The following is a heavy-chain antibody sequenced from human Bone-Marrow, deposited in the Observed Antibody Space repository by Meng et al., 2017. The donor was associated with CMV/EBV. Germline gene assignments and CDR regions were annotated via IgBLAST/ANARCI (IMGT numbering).Heavy chain of an antibody. D-gene: IGHD3-9*01. Sequence: ASVKVSCKASGYTFTDYYMHWVRQAPGQGLEWMGWINPNSGGTNYAQKFRGRVTMTRDTSISTAYMELSRLRSDDTAVYYCARDGRYFDWLGSSDGNYGMDVWGQGTTVTVSS. CDR2: INPNSGGT. CDR3: ARDGRYFDWLGSSDGNYGMDV. V-gene: IGHV1-2*02. CDR1: GYTFTDYY. J-gene: IGHJ6*02.